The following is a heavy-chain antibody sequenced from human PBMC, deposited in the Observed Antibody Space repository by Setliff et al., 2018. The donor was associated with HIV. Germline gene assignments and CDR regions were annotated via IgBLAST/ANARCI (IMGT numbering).Heavy chain of an antibody. V-gene: IGHV4-39*07. CDR1: GASITTDTYY. J-gene: IGHJ6*02. CDR3: AREMGSSWYVRGYYYYGMDV. Sequence: SETLSLTCTVSGASITTDTYYWAWIRQPPGKGLAWIGSIYHRGSTHHNPSLKSRVTISVDTSKNQFSLKLSSVTAADTAVYYCAREMGSSWYVRGYYYYGMDVWGQGTTVTVSS. D-gene: IGHD6-13*01. CDR2: IYHRGST.